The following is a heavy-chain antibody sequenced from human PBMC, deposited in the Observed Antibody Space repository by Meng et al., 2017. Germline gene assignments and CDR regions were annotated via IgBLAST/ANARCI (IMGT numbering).Heavy chain of an antibody. V-gene: IGHV3-30*04. CDR1: GFTFSSYA. CDR2: ISYDGSNK. D-gene: IGHD6-19*01. J-gene: IGHJ4*02. Sequence: GESLKISCAASGFTFSSYAMHWVRQAPGKGLEWVAVISYDGSNKYYADSVKGRFTISRDNSKNTLYLQMNSLRAEDTAVYYCGRDEQWLGFDYWGQGTLVTVSS. CDR3: GRDEQWLGFDY.